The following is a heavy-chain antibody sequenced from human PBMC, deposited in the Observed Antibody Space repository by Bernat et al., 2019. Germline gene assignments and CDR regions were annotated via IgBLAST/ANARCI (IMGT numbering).Heavy chain of an antibody. D-gene: IGHD2-21*02. J-gene: IGHJ4*02. V-gene: IGHV3-23*01. Sequence: EVQLLESGGGLVQPGGSLRLSCAASGFTFSSYAMSWVRQAPGKGLEWVSAISGSGGSTSYADSVKGRFTISRDNSKNTLYLQMNSLRAEDTAVYYCAIGPLLSQQDGDYWGQGTLVTVSS. CDR1: GFTFSSYA. CDR2: ISGSGGST. CDR3: AIGPLLSQQDGDY.